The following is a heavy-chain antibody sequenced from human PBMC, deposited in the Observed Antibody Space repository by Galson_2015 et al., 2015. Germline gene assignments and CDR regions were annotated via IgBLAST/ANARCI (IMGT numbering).Heavy chain of an antibody. Sequence: SVKVSCKASGYTFTSHYMHWVRQAPGQGLEWMGIISPSGGTTTYAQKFQGRVSMTRDTSTSTVYMELSSLRSEDTAVYYCAREGVMSYFDYWGQGTLVTVSS. CDR2: ISPSGGTT. J-gene: IGHJ4*02. CDR1: GYTFTSHY. V-gene: IGHV1-46*01. CDR3: AREGVMSYFDY. D-gene: IGHD2-8*01.